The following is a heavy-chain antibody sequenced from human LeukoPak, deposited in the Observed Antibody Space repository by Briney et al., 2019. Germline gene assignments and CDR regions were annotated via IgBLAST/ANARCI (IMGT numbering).Heavy chain of an antibody. CDR2: ISGSGGNT. Sequence: PGGSLRLSCAASGFTFSSYAMSWVRQAPGKGLEWVSAISGSGGNTYYADSVKGRFTISRDNSKNTLYLQMNSLRAEDTAVYYCAKAYCSGGSCYFDYWGQGTLVTVSS. V-gene: IGHV3-23*01. CDR3: AKAYCSGGSCYFDY. D-gene: IGHD2-15*01. CDR1: GFTFSSYA. J-gene: IGHJ4*02.